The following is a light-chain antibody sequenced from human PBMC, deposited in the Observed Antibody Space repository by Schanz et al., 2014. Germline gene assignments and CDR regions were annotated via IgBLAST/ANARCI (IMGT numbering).Light chain of an antibody. J-gene: IGLJ3*02. V-gene: IGLV2-8*01. CDR2: EIS. Sequence: QSALTQPASVSGSPGQSITISCTGTSSDVGGYNYVSWYQQHPGKAPKLIIYEISKRPSGVPDRFSGSRAGNTASLTVSGLQAEDEADYYCSSYAGSNNLVFGGGTKLTVL. CDR3: SSYAGSNNLV. CDR1: SSDVGGYNY.